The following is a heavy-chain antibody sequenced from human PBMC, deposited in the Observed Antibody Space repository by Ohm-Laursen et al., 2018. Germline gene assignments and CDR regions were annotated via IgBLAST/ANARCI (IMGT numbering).Heavy chain of an antibody. CDR2: IKEDGSEK. CDR1: GFTFSRYW. V-gene: IGHV3-7*01. CDR3: ARDCSSTTCYDAFDM. Sequence: SLRLSCSASGFTFSRYWMAWVRQAPGKGLEWVANIKEDGSEKYYVDYVKGRFTISRDNTKNSLYLQMNSLRAEDTAVYYCARDCSSTTCYDAFDMWGQGTKVTVSS. D-gene: IGHD2-2*01. J-gene: IGHJ3*02.